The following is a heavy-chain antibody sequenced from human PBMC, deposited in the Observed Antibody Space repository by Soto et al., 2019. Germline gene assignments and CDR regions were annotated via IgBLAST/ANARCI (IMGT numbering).Heavy chain of an antibody. V-gene: IGHV4-59*01. CDR2: IYYSGST. CDR3: ARRVWGEMTTVTQTYYYYMDV. CDR1: GGSISSYY. Sequence: SETLSLTCTVSGGSISSYYWSWIRQPPGKGLEWIGYIYYSGSTNYNPSLKSRVTISVDTSKNQFSLKLSSVTAADTAVYYCARRVWGEMTTVTQTYYYYMDVWGKGTTVTVSS. J-gene: IGHJ6*03. D-gene: IGHD4-17*01.